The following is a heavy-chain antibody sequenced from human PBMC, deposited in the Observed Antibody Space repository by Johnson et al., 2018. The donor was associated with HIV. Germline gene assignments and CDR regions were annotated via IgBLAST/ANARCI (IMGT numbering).Heavy chain of an antibody. CDR2: ISSSGSTI. V-gene: IGHV3-11*04. CDR1: GFTFSDYY. J-gene: IGHJ3*02. CDR3: ARGSGVGAFDI. D-gene: IGHD7-27*01. Sequence: QVQLVESGGGVVRPGGSLRLSCAASGFTFSDYYMSWIRQAPGKGLEWVSSISSSGSTIYYADSVKGRFTSSRDNSKNSLYLQMSSLRVEDTAVYYCARGSGVGAFDIWGQGTMVTVSS.